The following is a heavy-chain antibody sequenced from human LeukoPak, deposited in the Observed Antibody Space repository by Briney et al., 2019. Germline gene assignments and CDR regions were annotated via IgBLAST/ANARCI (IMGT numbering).Heavy chain of an antibody. Sequence: GGSLRLSCAASGFTFSSYAMHWVRQAPGKGLEWVAVISYDGSNKYYADSVKGRFTISRDNSKNTLYLQMNSLRAEDTAVYYCARDDTMNNYYYYYGMDVRGQGTTVTVSS. CDR2: ISYDGSNK. J-gene: IGHJ6*02. V-gene: IGHV3-30*04. CDR1: GFTFSSYA. CDR3: ARDDTMNNYYYYYGMDV. D-gene: IGHD1/OR15-1a*01.